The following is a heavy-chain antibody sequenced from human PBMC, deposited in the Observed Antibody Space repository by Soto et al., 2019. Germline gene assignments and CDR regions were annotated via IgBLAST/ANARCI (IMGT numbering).Heavy chain of an antibody. CDR3: ASRGASASHREILALFDF. CDR1: GFTFSSYA. D-gene: IGHD2-15*01. J-gene: IGHJ4*02. CDR2: ISGSGGST. V-gene: IGHV3-23*01. Sequence: EVQLLESGGGLVQPGGSLRLSCAASGFTFSSYAMSWVRQAPGKGLEWVSAISGSGGSTYYADSVKGRFTISRDNSKNKLYIQMHSLRAEDTAVYYCASRGASASHREILALFDFWGRGALVTVSS.